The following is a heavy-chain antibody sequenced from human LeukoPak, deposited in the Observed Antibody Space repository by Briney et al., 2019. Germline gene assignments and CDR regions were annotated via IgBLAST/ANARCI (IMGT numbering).Heavy chain of an antibody. D-gene: IGHD3-10*01. V-gene: IGHV3-33*01. J-gene: IGHJ6*02. CDR2: IWYDGSNK. CDR1: GFTFSSYG. Sequence: GGSLRLSCAASGFTFSSYGMHWVRQAPGKGLEWVAVIWYDGSNKYYADSVKGRFTISRDNSKNTLYLQMNSLRAEDTAVYYCAREGTRMVRGVRYYGMDVWGQGTTVTVSS. CDR3: AREGTRMVRGVRYYGMDV.